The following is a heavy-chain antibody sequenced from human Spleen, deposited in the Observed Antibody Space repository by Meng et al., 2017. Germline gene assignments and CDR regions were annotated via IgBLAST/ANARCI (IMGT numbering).Heavy chain of an antibody. D-gene: IGHD3/OR15-3a*01. CDR2: ISSSGSTI. Sequence: GESLKISCAASGFTFSDYYMSWIRQAPGKGLEWVSYISSSGSTIYYADSVKGRFTISRDNAKNSLYLQMNSLRAEDTGVYYCARDLSCFGRNCYYNWFDPWGRGTQVTVSS. CDR3: ARDLSCFGRNCYYNWFDP. V-gene: IGHV3-11*04. J-gene: IGHJ5*02. CDR1: GFTFSDYY.